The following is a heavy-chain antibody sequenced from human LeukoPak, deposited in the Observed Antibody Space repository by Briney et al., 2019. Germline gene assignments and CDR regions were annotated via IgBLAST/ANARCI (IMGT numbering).Heavy chain of an antibody. J-gene: IGHJ4*02. Sequence: PGGSLRLSCAASGFTFSSYAMSWVRQAPGKGLEWVSAISGSGGSTYYADSVKGRFTISRDNSKNTLYLQMNSLRAEDTAVYYCAREPRGYSYGYVGYWGQGTLVTVSS. CDR1: GFTFSSYA. CDR2: ISGSGGST. V-gene: IGHV3-23*01. D-gene: IGHD5-18*01. CDR3: AREPRGYSYGYVGY.